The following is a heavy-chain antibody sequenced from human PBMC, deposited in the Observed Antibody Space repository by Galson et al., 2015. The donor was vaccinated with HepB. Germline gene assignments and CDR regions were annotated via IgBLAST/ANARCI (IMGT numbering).Heavy chain of an antibody. CDR3: VRALGGSYFYGMDV. CDR1: GASISSRTYY. CDR2: VLSSAVT. V-gene: IGHV4-39*01. Sequence: DTLSLTCSVSGASISSRTYYWVWIRQPPGRGREWIGNVLSSAVTYYNPSIKSRVAIPGDTAKNQFSLRVSSVTAADTAVYYCVRALGGSYFYGMDVWGQGTTVTVSS. D-gene: IGHD3-16*02. J-gene: IGHJ6*02.